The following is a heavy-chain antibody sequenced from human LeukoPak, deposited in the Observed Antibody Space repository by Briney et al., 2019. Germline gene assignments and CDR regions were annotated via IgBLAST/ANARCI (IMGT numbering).Heavy chain of an antibody. CDR1: GFIFYNYA. V-gene: IGHV3-23*01. CDR2: FTTSGDT. J-gene: IGHJ4*02. D-gene: IGHD1-26*01. Sequence: GGSLRLSCVGSGFIFYNYALDWVRQAPGKGLEWVSSFTTSGDTYYGDSVKGRFTVSSDDSKNTLYLQMHSLRAEDTAVYYCAKVANTGSPYFFDFWGQGTLVTVSS. CDR3: AKVANTGSPYFFDF.